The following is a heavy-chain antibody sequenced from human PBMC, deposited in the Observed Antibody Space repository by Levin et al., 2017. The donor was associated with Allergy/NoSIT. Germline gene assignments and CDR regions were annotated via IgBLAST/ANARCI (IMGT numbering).Heavy chain of an antibody. CDR3: ATDIQAIFGVVGGLDV. D-gene: IGHD3-3*01. V-gene: IGHV1-24*01. CDR2: FDPEDGET. J-gene: IGHJ6*02. Sequence: ASVKVSCKVSGYTLTELSMHWVRQAPGKGLEWMGSFDPEDGETIYAQKFQGRVTMTEDTSTDTAYMELSSLRSEDTAVYYCATDIQAIFGVVGGLDVWGQGTTVTVSS. CDR1: GYTLTELS.